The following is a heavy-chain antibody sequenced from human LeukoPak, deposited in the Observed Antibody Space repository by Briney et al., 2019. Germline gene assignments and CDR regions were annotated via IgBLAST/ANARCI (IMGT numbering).Heavy chain of an antibody. V-gene: IGHV4-59*01. Sequence: SETLSLTCTVSGGSISSYYWSWIRQPPGKGLEWIGYTYYSRSTNYNPSLKSRVTISVDTSTNQFSLKLSSVTAADTAVYFCARGGRLLGKFDYWGQGTLVTVSS. D-gene: IGHD3-22*01. CDR1: GGSISSYY. CDR2: TYYSRST. J-gene: IGHJ4*02. CDR3: ARGGRLLGKFDY.